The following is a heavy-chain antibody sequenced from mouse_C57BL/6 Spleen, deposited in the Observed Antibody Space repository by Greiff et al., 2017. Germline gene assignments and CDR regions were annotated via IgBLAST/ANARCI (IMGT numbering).Heavy chain of an antibody. V-gene: IGHV1-9*01. CDR1: GYTFTGYW. CDR3: ARAITTVGYFDV. D-gene: IGHD1-1*01. Sequence: QVQLQQSGAELMKPGASVKLSCKATGYTFTGYWIEWVKQRPGHGLEWIGEILPGSGSTNYNEKFKGKATFTADTSSNTAYMQISSLTTEDSAIYYCARAITTVGYFDVWGTGTTVTVSS. J-gene: IGHJ1*03. CDR2: ILPGSGST.